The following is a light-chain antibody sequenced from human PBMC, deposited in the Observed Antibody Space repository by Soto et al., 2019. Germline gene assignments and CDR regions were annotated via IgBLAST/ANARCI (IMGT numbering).Light chain of an antibody. CDR1: QTVSSK. CDR2: GAS. CDR3: QQYNNWPPT. Sequence: EIVMTQSPAILSVSPGEGATLSCRASQTVSSKLAWYQQKPGQAPRLLIYGASTRATGIPARFSGSGSGTEFTLTISSLQSEDFAIYSCQQYNNWPPTFGQGTKVDIK. J-gene: IGKJ1*01. V-gene: IGKV3-15*01.